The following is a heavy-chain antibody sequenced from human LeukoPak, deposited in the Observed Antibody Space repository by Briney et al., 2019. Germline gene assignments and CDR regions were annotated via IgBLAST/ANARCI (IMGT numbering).Heavy chain of an antibody. Sequence: ASVKVSCKASGYTFTSYGISWVRQAPGQGLGWVGWISAYNGDTNYAQKLQGRVTMTTDTSTSTAYMELRSLRSDDTAVYYCARWGQYYYDGSGYNDYWGQGTLVTVSS. D-gene: IGHD3-22*01. V-gene: IGHV1-18*01. CDR1: GYTFTSYG. CDR2: ISAYNGDT. J-gene: IGHJ4*02. CDR3: ARWGQYYYDGSGYNDY.